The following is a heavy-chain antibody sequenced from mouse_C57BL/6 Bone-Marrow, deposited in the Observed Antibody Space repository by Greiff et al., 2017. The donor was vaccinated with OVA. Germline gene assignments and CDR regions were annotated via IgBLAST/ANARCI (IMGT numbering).Heavy chain of an antibody. CDR1: GYTFTSYW. J-gene: IGHJ4*01. D-gene: IGHD4-1*01. CDR3: ARRTGTDDYAMDY. V-gene: IGHV1-55*01. Sequence: VQLQQPGAELVKPGASVKMSCKASGYTFTSYWITWVKQRPGQGLEWIGDIYPGSGSTNYNEKFKSKATLTVDTSSSTAYMQLSSLTSEDSAVYYCARRTGTDDYAMDYWGQGTSVTVSS. CDR2: IYPGSGST.